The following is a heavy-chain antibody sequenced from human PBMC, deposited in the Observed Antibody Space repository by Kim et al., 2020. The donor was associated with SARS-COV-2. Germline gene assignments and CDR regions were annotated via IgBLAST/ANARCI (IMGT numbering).Heavy chain of an antibody. J-gene: IGHJ4*02. CDR3: AKAYNWNADVDY. Sequence: FYADSVKGRFTMSRENSKNTLHLQMNSLRVEDTAVYYCAKAYNWNADVDYWGQGTLVTVSS. D-gene: IGHD1-1*01. V-gene: IGHV3-23*03.